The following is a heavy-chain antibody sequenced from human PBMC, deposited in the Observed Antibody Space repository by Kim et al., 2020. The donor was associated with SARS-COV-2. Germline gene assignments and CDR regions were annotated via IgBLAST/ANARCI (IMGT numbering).Heavy chain of an antibody. CDR1: GGSISSSSYY. D-gene: IGHD6-13*01. J-gene: IGHJ4*01. CDR3: ARGMYSSNWGYFDY. Sequence: SETLSLTCTVSGGSISSSSYYWGWIRQPPGKGLEWIGSIYYSGSTYYDPSLKSRVTISVDTSKNQFSLKLSSVTASDTSVDYCARGMYSSNWGYFDYWG. CDR2: IYYSGST. V-gene: IGHV4-39*07.